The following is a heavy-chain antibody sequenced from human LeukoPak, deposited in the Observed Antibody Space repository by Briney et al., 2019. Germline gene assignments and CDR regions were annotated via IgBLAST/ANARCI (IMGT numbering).Heavy chain of an antibody. Sequence: GESLKISCQASGYSFTTYWIGWVRQMPGKGLEWMAIIYPDDSDTRYNPSFQGQVTISADKSISTAYLQWNSLKASDTAMYYCATLVGTGDSYGQTWFDPWGQGTLVTVSS. V-gene: IGHV5-51*01. CDR3: ATLVGTGDSYGQTWFDP. J-gene: IGHJ5*02. CDR1: GYSFTTYW. CDR2: IYPDDSDT. D-gene: IGHD5-18*01.